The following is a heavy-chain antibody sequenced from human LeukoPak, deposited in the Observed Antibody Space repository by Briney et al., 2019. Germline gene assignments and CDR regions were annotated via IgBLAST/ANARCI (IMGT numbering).Heavy chain of an antibody. V-gene: IGHV5-51*01. J-gene: IGHJ4*02. CDR3: ARHYTRDGYNLGY. CDR1: GYSFTSYR. CDR2: IYPGDSDT. D-gene: IGHD5-24*01. Sequence: GESLKISCKGSGYSFTSYRIGWVRQMPGKGLEWMGIIYPGDSDTRYSPSFQGQVTISADKSISTAYLQWSSLKASDTAMYYCARHYTRDGYNLGYWGQGTLVTVSS.